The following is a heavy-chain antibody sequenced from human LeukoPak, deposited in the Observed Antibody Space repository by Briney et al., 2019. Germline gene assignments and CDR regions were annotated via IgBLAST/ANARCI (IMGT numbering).Heavy chain of an antibody. CDR2: IYYSGST. CDR1: GGSISSSSYY. D-gene: IGHD6-13*01. J-gene: IGHJ4*02. Sequence: SETLSLTCTVSGGSISSSSYYWGWIRQPPGKGLEWIGSIYYSGSTYYNPSLKSRVTISVDTSKNQFSLKLSSVTAADTAVYYCARSSWYEGFFDYWGQGTLVTVSS. V-gene: IGHV4-39*07. CDR3: ARSSWYEGFFDY.